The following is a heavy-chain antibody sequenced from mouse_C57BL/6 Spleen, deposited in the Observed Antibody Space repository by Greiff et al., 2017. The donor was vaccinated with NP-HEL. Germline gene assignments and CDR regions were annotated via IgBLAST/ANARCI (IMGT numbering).Heavy chain of an antibody. Sequence: EVKLMESGGGLVQSGRSLRLSCATSGFTFSDFYMEWVRQAPGKGLEWIAASRNKANDYTTEYSASVKGRFIVSRDTSQSILYLQMNALRAEDTAMYYCARDADWRGYAMDDWGQGTSVTVSS. J-gene: IGHJ4*01. V-gene: IGHV7-1*01. CDR2: SRNKANDYTT. CDR1: GFTFSDFY. CDR3: ARDADWRGYAMDD.